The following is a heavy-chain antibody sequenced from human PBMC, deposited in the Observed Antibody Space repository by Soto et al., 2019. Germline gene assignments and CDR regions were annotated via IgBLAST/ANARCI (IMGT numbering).Heavy chain of an antibody. V-gene: IGHV1-18*01. J-gene: IGHJ4*02. D-gene: IGHD1-26*01. Sequence: ASVKVSCKASGYTFTSYGISWVRQAPGQGLEWMGWISAYNGNTNYAQKLQGRVAMTTDTSTSTAYMELRSLRSDDTAVYYCARDLGVGATVRRFSAPLYWGQGTLVTVSS. CDR1: GYTFTSYG. CDR2: ISAYNGNT. CDR3: ARDLGVGATVRRFSAPLY.